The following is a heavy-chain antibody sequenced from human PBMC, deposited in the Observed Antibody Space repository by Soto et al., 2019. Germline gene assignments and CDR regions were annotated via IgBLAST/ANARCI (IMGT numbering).Heavy chain of an antibody. CDR1: GFTFSSYS. J-gene: IGHJ4*02. V-gene: IGHV3-23*01. D-gene: IGHD6-6*01. CDR2: ISGSDDST. Sequence: GGSLRLSCAASGFTFSSYSMNWVRQAPGKGLEWVSVISGSDDSTYYADSVKGRFTISRDNSKNTLYLQMNSLRAEDTAVYYCAKRSSSSTFDYWGQGTLVTVSS. CDR3: AKRSSSSTFDY.